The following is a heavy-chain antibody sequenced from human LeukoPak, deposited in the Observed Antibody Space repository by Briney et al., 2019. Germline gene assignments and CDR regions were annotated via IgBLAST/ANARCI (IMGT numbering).Heavy chain of an antibody. Sequence: SQTLSLTCAISGDSVSSNSAAWNWIRQSPARGLEWLGRTYYRSKWNNDYAVSVKSRITINPDTSKNQFSLQLNSVTPEDTAVYYCARGTMIVVVKEDYWGQGTLVTVSS. J-gene: IGHJ4*02. V-gene: IGHV6-1*01. CDR3: ARGTMIVVVKEDY. CDR2: TYYRSKWNN. CDR1: GDSVSSNSAA. D-gene: IGHD3-22*01.